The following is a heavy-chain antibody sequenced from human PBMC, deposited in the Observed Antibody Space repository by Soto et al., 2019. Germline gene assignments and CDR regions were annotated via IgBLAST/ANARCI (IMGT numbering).Heavy chain of an antibody. Sequence: EVQLVEFGGGLVQPGGSLRLSCAASGFTFSSYSMNWVRQAPGKGLEWVSYISSSSSTIYYADSVKGRFTISRDNAKNPLYLQLNSLRAEDTAVDYCAGNPDNGLNWFDPWGQGTLVTVSS. CDR3: AGNPDNGLNWFDP. CDR1: GFTFSSYS. V-gene: IGHV3-48*01. CDR2: ISSSSSTI. J-gene: IGHJ5*02. D-gene: IGHD1-1*01.